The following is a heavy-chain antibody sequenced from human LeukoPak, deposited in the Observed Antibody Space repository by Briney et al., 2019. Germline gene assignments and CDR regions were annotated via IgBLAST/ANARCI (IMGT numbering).Heavy chain of an antibody. D-gene: IGHD3-22*01. Sequence: SETLSLTCTVSGGSISSYYWSWIRQPLGKGLEWIGYIYYSGRTNYNPSPKSRATTSVDTSMKQISLKLSSVTAADTAVYYCARDAHYEDNSGYYYPGPWYFDLWGRGTLVTVSS. V-gene: IGHV4-59*01. CDR3: ARDAHYEDNSGYYYPGPWYFDL. CDR1: GGSISSYY. CDR2: IYYSGRT. J-gene: IGHJ2*01.